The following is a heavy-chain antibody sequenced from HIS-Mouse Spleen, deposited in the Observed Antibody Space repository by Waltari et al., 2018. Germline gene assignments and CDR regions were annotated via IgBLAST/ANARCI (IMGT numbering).Heavy chain of an antibody. D-gene: IGHD6-13*01. CDR2: ISWNSGSI. Sequence: LEWVSGISWNSGSIGYADSVKGRFTISRDNAKNSLYLQMNSLRAEDTALYYCAKDTIAAAGTCFDYWGQGTLVTVSS. V-gene: IGHV3-9*01. CDR3: AKDTIAAAGTCFDY. J-gene: IGHJ4*02.